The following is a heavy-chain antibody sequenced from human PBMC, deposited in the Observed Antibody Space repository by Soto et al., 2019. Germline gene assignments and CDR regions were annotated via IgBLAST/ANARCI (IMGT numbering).Heavy chain of an antibody. V-gene: IGHV3-48*03. CDR3: VSGGWYRVDY. CDR2: ISSSGSTI. CDR1: GFTFSSYE. J-gene: IGHJ4*02. Sequence: EVQLVESGGGLVQPGGSLRLSCAASGFTFSSYEMNWVRKAPGKGLEWVSYISSSGSTIYYADSVKGRFTISRDNAKNSLYLQMNSLRAEDTAVYYCVSGGWYRVDYWGQGTLVTVSS. D-gene: IGHD6-19*01.